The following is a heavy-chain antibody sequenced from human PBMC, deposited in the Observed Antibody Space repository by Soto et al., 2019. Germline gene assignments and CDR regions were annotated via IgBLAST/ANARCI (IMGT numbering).Heavy chain of an antibody. CDR1: GGSISSYY. CDR3: ARAGRYCSGGSCYGNWFDP. D-gene: IGHD2-15*01. CDR2: IYYSGST. J-gene: IGHJ5*02. Sequence: PSETLSLTCTVSGGSISSYYWSWIRQPPGKGLEWIGYIYYSGSTNYNPSLKSRVTISVDTSKNQFSLKLSSVTAADTAVYYCARAGRYCSGGSCYGNWFDPWGQGTLVTVSS. V-gene: IGHV4-59*01.